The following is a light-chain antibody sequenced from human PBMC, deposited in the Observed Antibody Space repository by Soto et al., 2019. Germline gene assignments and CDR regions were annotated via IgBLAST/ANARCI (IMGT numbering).Light chain of an antibody. J-gene: IGLJ1*01. CDR2: EVS. CDR1: SSDVGGYNY. CDR3: SSYTSRSTPFV. V-gene: IGLV2-14*01. Sequence: QCVLTQPASVSGSPGQSITISCTGTSSDVGGYNYVSWYQQHPGKAPKLMIYEVSNRPSGVSNRFSGSKSGNTASLTISGLQAEDEADSYCSSYTSRSTPFVLGHGTKVTV.